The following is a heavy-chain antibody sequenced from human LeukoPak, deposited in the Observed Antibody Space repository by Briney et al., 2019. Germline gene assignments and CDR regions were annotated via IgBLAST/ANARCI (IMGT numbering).Heavy chain of an antibody. CDR1: GVSISIYY. CDR2: IYNSGST. CDR3: ARANLLYSSSWYLDY. J-gene: IGHJ4*02. Sequence: SETLSLTCTVSGVSISIYYWSWIRQPPGKGLEWIGYIYNSGSTSYNPSLKSRAAISADTSKNQFSLKLSSVTAADTAVYYCARANLLYSSSWYLDYWGQGTLVTVSS. D-gene: IGHD6-13*01. V-gene: IGHV4-59*01.